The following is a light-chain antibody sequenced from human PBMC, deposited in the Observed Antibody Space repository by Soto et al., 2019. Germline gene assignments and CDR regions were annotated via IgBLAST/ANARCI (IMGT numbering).Light chain of an antibody. CDR3: QQYNYLIT. Sequence: EIVMTQSLATLSVSPGERATLSCRASQSVSNNLAWYQQRPGQALRLLIYGASTRATGIPARFSGSGSGTEFTLTISSLQSEDFAVYYCQQYNYLITFGQGTRLEIK. CDR2: GAS. CDR1: QSVSNN. J-gene: IGKJ5*01. V-gene: IGKV3-15*01.